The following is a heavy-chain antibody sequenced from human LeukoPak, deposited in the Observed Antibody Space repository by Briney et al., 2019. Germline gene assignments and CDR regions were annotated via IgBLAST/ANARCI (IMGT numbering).Heavy chain of an antibody. CDR3: ARDLSGGYSYDYYYYYGMDV. V-gene: IGHV1-69*13. CDR2: IIPIFGTA. CDR1: GGTFSSYA. J-gene: IGHJ6*02. Sequence: SVKVSCKASGGTFSSYAISWVRQAPGQGLEWMGGIIPIFGTANYAQKFQGRVTITADESTSTAYMELSSLRSEDTAVYYCARDLSGGYSYDYYYYYGMDVWGQGTTVTVSS. D-gene: IGHD5-18*01.